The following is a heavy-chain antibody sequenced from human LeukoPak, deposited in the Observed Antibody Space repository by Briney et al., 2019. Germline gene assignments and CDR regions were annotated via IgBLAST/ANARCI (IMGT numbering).Heavy chain of an antibody. Sequence: GGSLRLSCEASGFTFSDYYMTWIRQAPGKGLEWVSYISSSGSTIYYADSVKGRFTISRYNAKNSLYLQMNSLRAEDTAVYYCARDMGVPFGDFDYWGQGTLVTVSS. CDR1: GFTFSDYY. V-gene: IGHV3-11*04. D-gene: IGHD2-2*01. CDR3: ARDMGVPFGDFDY. J-gene: IGHJ4*02. CDR2: ISSSGSTI.